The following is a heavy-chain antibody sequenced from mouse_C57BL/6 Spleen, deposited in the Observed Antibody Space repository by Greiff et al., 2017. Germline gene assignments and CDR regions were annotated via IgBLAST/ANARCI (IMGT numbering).Heavy chain of an antibody. J-gene: IGHJ3*01. CDR2: IRSKSNNYAT. CDR3: VRRPYGRSGGFAY. Sequence: EVQRVESGGGLVQPKGSLKLSCAASGFSFNTYAMNWVRQAPGKGLEWVARIRSKSNNYATYYADSVKDRFTISRDDSESMLYLQMNNLKTEDTAVYYCVRRPYGRSGGFAYWGQGTLVTVSA. V-gene: IGHV10-1*01. CDR1: GFSFNTYA. D-gene: IGHD1-1*01.